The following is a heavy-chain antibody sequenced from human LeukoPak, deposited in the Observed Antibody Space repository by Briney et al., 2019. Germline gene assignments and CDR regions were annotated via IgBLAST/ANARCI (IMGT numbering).Heavy chain of an antibody. CDR2: ISGYNGNT. CDR3: ARGPGFFFMKNRGLRY. CDR1: GYNFTSSG. D-gene: IGHD3-10*01. V-gene: IGHV1-18*01. Sequence: GASVKVSCKASGYNFTSSGLAWVRQAPGQGLEWLGWISGYNGNTNHAQNVQGRVTITTDTSTGTAYMELRSLRSDDTAVYYCARGPGFFFMKNRGLRYWGQGTPVTVSS. J-gene: IGHJ4*02.